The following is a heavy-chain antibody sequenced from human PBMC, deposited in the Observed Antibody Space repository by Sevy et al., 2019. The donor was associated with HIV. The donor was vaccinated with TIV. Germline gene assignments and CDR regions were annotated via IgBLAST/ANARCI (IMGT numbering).Heavy chain of an antibody. CDR1: GFSFSSYG. CDR3: AKDLSIPYYDILTGYYGGYLDY. J-gene: IGHJ4*02. Sequence: GGSLRLSCAASGFSFSSYGMHWVRQAPGKGLEWVAVISYYGGNKYYADSVKGRFTISRDNSKNTLYLEMNSLRAEDTAVYYCAKDLSIPYYDILTGYYGGYLDYSGQGTLVTVSS. V-gene: IGHV3-30*18. D-gene: IGHD3-9*01. CDR2: ISYYGGNK.